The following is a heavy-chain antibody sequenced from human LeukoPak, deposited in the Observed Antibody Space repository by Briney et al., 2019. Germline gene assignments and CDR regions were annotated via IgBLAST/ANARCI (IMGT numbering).Heavy chain of an antibody. J-gene: IGHJ4*02. D-gene: IGHD1-1*01. CDR3: ARDYNFGDFDY. CDR1: GFTFSSYS. Sequence: PGGSLRLSCAASGFTFSSYSMNWVRQAPGKGLEWVSSISSSSSYIYYADSVKGRFTISRDNAKNSLYLQINSLRAEDTAVYYCARDYNFGDFDYWGQGTLVTVSS. V-gene: IGHV3-21*01. CDR2: ISSSSSYI.